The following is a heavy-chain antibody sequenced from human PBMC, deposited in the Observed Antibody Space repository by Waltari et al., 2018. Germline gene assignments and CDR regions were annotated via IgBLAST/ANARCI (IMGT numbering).Heavy chain of an antibody. J-gene: IGHJ2*01. Sequence: QVQLQQWGAGLLKPSETLSLTCAVYGGSFSGYYWSWIRQPPGKGLEWIGEINHSGSTNYNPSLKSRVTISVDTSKNQFSLKLSSVTAADTAVYYCARDPGRWYFDLWGRGTLVTVSS. V-gene: IGHV4-34*01. CDR1: GGSFSGYY. CDR3: ARDPGRWYFDL. D-gene: IGHD7-27*01. CDR2: INHSGST.